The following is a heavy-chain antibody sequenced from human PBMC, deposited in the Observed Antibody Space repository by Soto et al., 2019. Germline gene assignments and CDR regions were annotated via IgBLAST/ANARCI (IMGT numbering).Heavy chain of an antibody. D-gene: IGHD3-10*01. V-gene: IGHV1-8*01. CDR1: GYTFTSYD. CDR3: ARPRRGSYYYGMDV. CDR2: MNPNSGNT. J-gene: IGHJ6*02. Sequence: QVQLVQSGAEVKKPGASVKVSCKASGYTFTSYDINWVRQATGQGLEWMGWMNPNSGNTGYAQKFQGRVTMTRNTSIITAYMELSSLRSEDTAVYYWARPRRGSYYYGMDVWGQGTAVTVSS.